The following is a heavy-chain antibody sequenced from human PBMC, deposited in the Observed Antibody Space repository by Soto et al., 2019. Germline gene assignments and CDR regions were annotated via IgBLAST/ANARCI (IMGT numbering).Heavy chain of an antibody. D-gene: IGHD6-25*01. CDR1: GGSIATSY. CDR2: ISHTGTT. J-gene: IGHJ4*02. CDR3: ARLIRGAAAAFDS. V-gene: IGHV4-59*08. Sequence: QVQLQESGPGLVKPSETLSLPCTVSGGSIATSYWSWIRQPPGQGLEYIGYISHTGTTDSHPSLQSRVTRSIDTSKNQLSLNLSSVTASDTASYYCARLIRGAAAAFDSWGQGTLVTVAS.